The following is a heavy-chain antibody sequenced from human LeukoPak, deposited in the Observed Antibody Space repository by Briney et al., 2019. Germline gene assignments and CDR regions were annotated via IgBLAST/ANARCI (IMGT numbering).Heavy chain of an antibody. CDR2: IYYSGST. D-gene: IGHD3-16*01. V-gene: IGHV4-59*01. Sequence: PSETLSLTCTVSGGSISSYYWSWIRQPPGKGLEWIGYIYYSGSTNYNPSLTSRVTISVDTSKNQFSLKLSSVTAADTAVYYCARGGLPRDYYYYGMDVWGQGTTVTVSS. CDR1: GGSISSYY. J-gene: IGHJ6*02. CDR3: ARGGLPRDYYYYGMDV.